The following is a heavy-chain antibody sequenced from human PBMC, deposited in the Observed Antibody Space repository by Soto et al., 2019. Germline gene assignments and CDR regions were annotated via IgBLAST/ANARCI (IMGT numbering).Heavy chain of an antibody. CDR1: GFSFGTYA. Sequence: GGSLRLSCAASGFSFGTYAMTWVRQAPGKGLDWISTISVSGGRTFYSDSMKGRFTISRDNSKNTLSLQMNSLRVEDTALYFCARVKQQLELNAFDIWGQGTVVTVSS. V-gene: IGHV3-23*01. J-gene: IGHJ3*02. CDR2: ISVSGGRT. D-gene: IGHD6-13*01. CDR3: ARVKQQLELNAFDI.